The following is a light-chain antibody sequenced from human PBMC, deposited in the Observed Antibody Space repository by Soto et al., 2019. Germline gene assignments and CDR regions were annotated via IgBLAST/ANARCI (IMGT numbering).Light chain of an antibody. V-gene: IGKV3-20*01. CDR3: QQYVSTPWA. J-gene: IGKJ1*01. Sequence: EIVLAQSPGTLSLSPGERATLSCRASQSVTHSFLAWYQQKPGQAPRLLIYGASRMATGIPNRFTGSGSGTDFTLTISRLEPEDFAVYYCQQYVSTPWAFGQGTKVEI. CDR1: QSVTHSF. CDR2: GAS.